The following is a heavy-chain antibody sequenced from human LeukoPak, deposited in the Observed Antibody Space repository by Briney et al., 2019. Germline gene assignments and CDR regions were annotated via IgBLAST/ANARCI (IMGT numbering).Heavy chain of an antibody. Sequence: GGSLRLSCAASGFTFSSHAMVWVRQAPGKGLEWVSFISHDGSESFHTESVKGRFTISRDNFKNTVDLRVSGLKEEDTAVYYCARDWGQRGVGATLANWGQGTLVIVSS. J-gene: IGHJ4*02. D-gene: IGHD1-26*01. CDR1: GFTFSSHA. V-gene: IGHV3-30-3*01. CDR3: ARDWGQRGVGATLAN. CDR2: ISHDGSES.